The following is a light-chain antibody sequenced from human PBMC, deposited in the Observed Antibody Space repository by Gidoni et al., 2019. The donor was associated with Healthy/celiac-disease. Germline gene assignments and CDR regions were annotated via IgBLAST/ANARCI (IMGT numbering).Light chain of an antibody. CDR2: WAS. CDR1: QSVLYSSNNKNY. Sequence: DIVMTQSPDSLAVSLCERATINCKSRQSVLYSSNNKNYVAWFQQKPGQPPKLLIYWASTRESGVPDRFSGSGSGTDFTLTISSLQAEDVAVYYCQQYYSTPLTFXGXTKVXIK. CDR3: QQYYSTPLT. J-gene: IGKJ4*01. V-gene: IGKV4-1*01.